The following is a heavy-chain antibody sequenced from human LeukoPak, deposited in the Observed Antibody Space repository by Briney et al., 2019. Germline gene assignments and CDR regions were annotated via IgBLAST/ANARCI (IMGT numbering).Heavy chain of an antibody. CDR2: ISGSGGST. CDR1: GFTFSSYA. V-gene: IGHV3-23*01. D-gene: IGHD3-10*01. Sequence: GGSLRLSCAASGFTFSSYAMSWVRQAPGKGLEGISAISGSGGSTYYADSVKGRFTISRDNSKNTLYLQMNSLRAEDTAVYYCAKASMVRGVIDMIFDYWGQGTLVTVSS. J-gene: IGHJ4*02. CDR3: AKASMVRGVIDMIFDY.